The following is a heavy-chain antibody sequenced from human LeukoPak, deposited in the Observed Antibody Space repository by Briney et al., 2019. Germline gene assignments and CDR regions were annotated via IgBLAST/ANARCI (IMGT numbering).Heavy chain of an antibody. CDR2: MYYRGTT. CDR3: AREYSRSVVAGSRPDL. CDR1: GGSITSSSYH. J-gene: IGHJ4*02. Sequence: SETLSLTCSVSGGSITSSSYHWGWIRQSPERGLESIGSMYYRGTTYENPSLKSRLTLSIDTSNNQFSLKLTSVTAADTAVYYCAREYSRSVVAGSRPDLWGQGLLVTVSS. V-gene: IGHV4-39*02. D-gene: IGHD2-21*01.